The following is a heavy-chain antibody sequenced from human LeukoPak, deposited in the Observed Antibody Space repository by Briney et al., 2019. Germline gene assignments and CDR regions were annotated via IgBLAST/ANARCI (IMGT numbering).Heavy chain of an antibody. CDR1: GFTFSSYA. Sequence: PGGSLRLSCAASGFTFSSYAMHWVRQAPGKGLEWVAVISYDGSNKYYADSVKGRFTISRDNSKNTLYLQMNSLRAEDTAVYYCAKGRVGAIKTFDYWGQGTLVTVSS. D-gene: IGHD1-26*01. V-gene: IGHV3-30*04. CDR2: ISYDGSNK. J-gene: IGHJ4*02. CDR3: AKGRVGAIKTFDY.